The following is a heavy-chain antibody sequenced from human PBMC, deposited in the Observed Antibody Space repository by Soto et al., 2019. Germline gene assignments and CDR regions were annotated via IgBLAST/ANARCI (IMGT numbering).Heavy chain of an antibody. CDR3: ARVTAAGIYYYYGMDV. CDR1: GFSLSSTRMC. D-gene: IGHD6-13*01. J-gene: IGHJ6*02. V-gene: IGHV2-70*12. Sequence: SGPTLVSPTQPLTLTCTFSGFSLSSTRMCVSWIRQPPGKALEWLALIDWSDDKYYNTSLRSRLTLSRGSSENQVLLTMTNMGLADKATYYCARVTAAGIYYYYGMDVWGQGT. CDR2: IDWSDDK.